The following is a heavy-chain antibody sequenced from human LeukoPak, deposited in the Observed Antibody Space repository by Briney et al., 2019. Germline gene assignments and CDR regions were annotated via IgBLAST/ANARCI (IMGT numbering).Heavy chain of an antibody. D-gene: IGHD3-10*01. CDR2: ITGSGGST. J-gene: IGHJ4*02. Sequence: PGGSLRLSCAASGFTFSSYAMTWVRQAPGKGLEWVSAITGSGGSTYYADSVKGRFTISRDNSKNTLYLQMNSLRAEDTAVYYCAKPVGVVRGVMFDYWGQGTLVTVSS. V-gene: IGHV3-23*01. CDR1: GFTFSSYA. CDR3: AKPVGVVRGVMFDY.